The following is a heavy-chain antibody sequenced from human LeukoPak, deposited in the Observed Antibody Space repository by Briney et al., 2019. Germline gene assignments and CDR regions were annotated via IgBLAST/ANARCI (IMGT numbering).Heavy chain of an antibody. V-gene: IGHV4-30-4*08. D-gene: IGHD1-1*01. J-gene: IGHJ5*02. CDR2: IYYSGST. CDR3: ARGNWNDRRWFDP. CDR1: GGSISSGDHY. Sequence: SETLSLTCIVSGGSISSGDHYWSWIRQPPGKGLEWIGYIYYSGSTYYNPSLKSRVTISVDTSKNQFSLKLSSVTAADTAVYYCARGNWNDRRWFDPWGQGTLVTVSS.